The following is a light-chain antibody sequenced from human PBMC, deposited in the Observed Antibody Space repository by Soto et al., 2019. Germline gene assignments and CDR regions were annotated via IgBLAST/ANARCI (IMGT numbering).Light chain of an antibody. CDR1: SSNIGSNY. V-gene: IGLV1-47*01. CDR2: RNN. Sequence: QSVLTQPPSASGTPGQRVTISCSGSSSNIGSNYVYWYQQLPGTAPKLLIYRNNQRPSGVPDRFSGSKSGTSASLAIRGLRSEYETDYYCAPWEDRHVAFGGGTKLPLL. J-gene: IGLJ2*01. CDR3: APWEDRHVA.